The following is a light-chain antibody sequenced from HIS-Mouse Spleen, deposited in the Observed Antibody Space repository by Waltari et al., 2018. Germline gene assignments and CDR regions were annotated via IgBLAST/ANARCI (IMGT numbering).Light chain of an antibody. J-gene: IGKJ1*01. CDR3: QQLNSYPPT. CDR2: AAS. Sequence: DIQLTQSPSFLSASVGDRVTITCRASQGISSYLAWYQQKPGQAPKLLIYAASTLQSGVPSRFSVSGYGTEFTLTISSLQPEDFATYYCQQLNSYPPTFGQGTKVEIK. CDR1: QGISSY. V-gene: IGKV1-9*01.